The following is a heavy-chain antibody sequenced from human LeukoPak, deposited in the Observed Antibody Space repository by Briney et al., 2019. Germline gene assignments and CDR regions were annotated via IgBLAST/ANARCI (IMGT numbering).Heavy chain of an antibody. J-gene: IGHJ6*03. CDR2: MNPNSGNT. CDR3: ARGGSWYSLYYYYYMDV. Sequence: ASVKVSCKASGYTFTSYDINWVRQATGQGLEWMGWMNPNSGNTGYAQKFQGRVTMTRDTSISTAYMELSRLRSDDTAVYYCARGGSWYSLYYYYYMDVWGKGTTVTISS. CDR1: GYTFTSYD. V-gene: IGHV1-8*02. D-gene: IGHD6-13*01.